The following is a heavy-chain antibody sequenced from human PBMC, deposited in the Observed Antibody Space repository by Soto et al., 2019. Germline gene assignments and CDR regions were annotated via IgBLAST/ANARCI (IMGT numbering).Heavy chain of an antibody. CDR2: IIPIFGTA. D-gene: IGHD5-18*01. CDR1: GGTFSSYA. CDR3: AREGTAKGMDV. Sequence: RASVKVSCKASGGTFSSYAISCVRQAPGQGLEWMGGIIPIFGTANYAQKFQGRVTITADESTSTAYMELSSLRSEDTAVYYCAREGTAKGMDVWGQGTTVTVSS. V-gene: IGHV1-69*13. J-gene: IGHJ6*02.